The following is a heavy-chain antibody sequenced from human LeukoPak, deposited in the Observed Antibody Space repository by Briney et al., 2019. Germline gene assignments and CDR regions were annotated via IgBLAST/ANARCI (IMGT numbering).Heavy chain of an antibody. CDR3: ARAVAGSDAFDI. CDR1: GGTFSSYA. D-gene: IGHD6-19*01. V-gene: IGHV1-69*13. CDR2: IIPTFGTA. Sequence: GASVKVSCKASGGTFSSYAISWVRQAPGQGLEWMGGIIPTFGTANYAQKFQGRVTITADESTSTAYMELSSLRSEDTAVYYCARAVAGSDAFDIWGQGTMVTVSS. J-gene: IGHJ3*02.